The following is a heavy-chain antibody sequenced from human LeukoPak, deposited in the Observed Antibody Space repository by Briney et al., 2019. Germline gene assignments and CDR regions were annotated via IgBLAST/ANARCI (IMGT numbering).Heavy chain of an antibody. CDR3: ARDLVRYFDWLSHYGMDV. J-gene: IGHJ6*02. CDR2: ISSSGSTI. CDR1: GFTFSSYA. V-gene: IGHV3-48*03. Sequence: GGSLRLSCAASGFTFSSYAMHWVRQAPGKGLEWVSYISSSGSTIYYADSVKGRFTISRDNAKNSLYLQMNSLRAEDTAVYYCARDLVRYFDWLSHYGMDVWGQGTTVTVSS. D-gene: IGHD3-9*01.